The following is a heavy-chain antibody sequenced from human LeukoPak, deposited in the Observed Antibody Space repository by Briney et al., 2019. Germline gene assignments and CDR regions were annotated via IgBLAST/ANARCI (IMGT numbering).Heavy chain of an antibody. J-gene: IGHJ6*03. V-gene: IGHV4-61*02. D-gene: IGHD2-15*01. CDR1: GGSISSSSYY. CDR2: IYTSGST. Sequence: SETLSLTCTVSGGSISSSSYYWSWIRQPAGKGLEWIGRIYTSGSTNYNPSLKSRVTMSVDTSKNQFSLKLSSVTAADTAVYYCARIGVVVGHYYYMDVWGKGTTVTVSS. CDR3: ARIGVVVGHYYYMDV.